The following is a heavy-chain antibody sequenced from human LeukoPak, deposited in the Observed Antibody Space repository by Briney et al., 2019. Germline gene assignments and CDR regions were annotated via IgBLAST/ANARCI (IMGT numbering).Heavy chain of an antibody. V-gene: IGHV3-9*01. J-gene: IGHJ6*02. CDR3: AKSRAGTLVV. CDR2: ISWNSGSI. Sequence: GGSLRLSCEASGFTFDDYAMHWVRQAPGKGLEWVSGISWNSGSIGYADSVKGRFTISRDNAKNSLYLQMNSLRAEDTALYYCAKSRAGTLVVWGQETTVTVSS. D-gene: IGHD6-19*01. CDR1: GFTFDDYA.